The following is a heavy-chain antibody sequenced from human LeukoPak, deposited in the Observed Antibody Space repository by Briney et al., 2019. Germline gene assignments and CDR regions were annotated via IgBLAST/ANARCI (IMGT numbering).Heavy chain of an antibody. CDR2: VNADGGNT. CDR1: GFTFDNYR. V-gene: IGHV3-23*01. CDR3: TKRVKYGGTWDHFAD. Sequence: GGSLRLSCAASGFTFDNYRMSWVRQAPGKGLEWVSTVNADGGNTYYADSVEGRFTISRDNSKSTLILQMNSLRVEDTALYYCTKRVKYGGTWDHFADWGQGTLVTVSS. D-gene: IGHD1-26*01. J-gene: IGHJ4*02.